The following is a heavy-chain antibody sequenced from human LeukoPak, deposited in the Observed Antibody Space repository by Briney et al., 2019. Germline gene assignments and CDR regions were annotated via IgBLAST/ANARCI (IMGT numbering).Heavy chain of an antibody. Sequence: GGSLRLSCAASGFTFSSYAMSWVRQAPGKGLEWVSVIYSGGSTYYADSVKGRFTISRDNSKNTLYLQMNSLRAEDTAVYYCARSPIVVVSGYFDYWGRGTLVTVSS. D-gene: IGHD2-2*01. CDR1: GFTFSSYA. V-gene: IGHV3-53*01. CDR3: ARSPIVVVSGYFDY. J-gene: IGHJ4*02. CDR2: IYSGGST.